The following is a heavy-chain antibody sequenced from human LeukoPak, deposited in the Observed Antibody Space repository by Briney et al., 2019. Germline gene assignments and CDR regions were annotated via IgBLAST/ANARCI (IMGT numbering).Heavy chain of an antibody. CDR3: ASYSQWPFDY. D-gene: IGHD6-19*01. CDR2: ISYDGSNK. J-gene: IGHJ4*02. V-gene: IGHV3-30*04. CDR1: GFTFISYA. Sequence: PGGSLRLSCPASGFTFISYAMHWVRQPPAKGLEWVAVISYDGSNKYYADSVKGRFTISRDNSKNTLYLQMNSLRAEDTAVYYCASYSQWPFDYWGQGTLVTVSS.